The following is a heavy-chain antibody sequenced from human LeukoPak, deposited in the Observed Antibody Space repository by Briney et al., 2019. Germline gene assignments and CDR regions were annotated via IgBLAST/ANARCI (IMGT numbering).Heavy chain of an antibody. CDR2: IKQDRSDK. Sequence: QPGGSLRLSCAASGFTFSTYWMSWVRQAPGKGLEWVANIKQDRSDKYYVDSVKGRFTISRDNAKNSLYLQMNSLRAEDTAVYYCARDLTVAAAGHDAFDIWGQGTMVTVSS. J-gene: IGHJ3*02. CDR1: GFTFSTYW. CDR3: ARDLTVAAAGHDAFDI. V-gene: IGHV3-7*01. D-gene: IGHD6-13*01.